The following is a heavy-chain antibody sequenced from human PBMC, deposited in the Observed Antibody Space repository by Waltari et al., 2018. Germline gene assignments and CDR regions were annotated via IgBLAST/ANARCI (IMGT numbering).Heavy chain of an antibody. D-gene: IGHD5-18*01. V-gene: IGHV3-48*01. J-gene: IGHJ6*02. CDR3: ARDLAAPAMVTYYYYYYYGMDV. CDR1: GFTFSSYS. Sequence: EVQLVESGGGLVQPGGSLRLSCAASGFTFSSYSMNWVRQAPGKGREWGSYIRSSSSTIYYADSVKGRFTISRDNAKNSLYLQMNSLRAEDTAVYYCARDLAAPAMVTYYYYYYYGMDVWGQGP. CDR2: IRSSSSTI.